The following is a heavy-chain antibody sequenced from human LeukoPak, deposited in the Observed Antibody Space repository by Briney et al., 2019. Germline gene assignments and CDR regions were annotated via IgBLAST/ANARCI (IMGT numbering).Heavy chain of an antibody. D-gene: IGHD6-6*01. CDR2: VRYDGSNK. CDR3: AKARYSFSSSSVFDY. V-gene: IGHV3-30*02. CDR1: GFTFSSYG. Sequence: GGSLRLSCAASGFTFSSYGMHWVRQAPGKGLKWVAFVRYDGSNKYYADSVKGRFTISRDNAKNSLYLQMNSLRPEDMAFYYCAKARYSFSSSSVFDYWGQGTLVTVSS. J-gene: IGHJ4*02.